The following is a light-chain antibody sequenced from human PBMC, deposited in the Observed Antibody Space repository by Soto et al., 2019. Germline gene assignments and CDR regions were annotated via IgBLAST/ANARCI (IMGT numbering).Light chain of an antibody. CDR1: RNIDSW. J-gene: IGKJ1*01. CDR2: SAS. Sequence: DIRMTQSPSTLSASLGARVTISCRASRNIDSWLAWYQQRPGGIPQLLIYSASNLQNGVPSRFSGSWSGTDCTLTSNCLQPDAFATYYCQEFHSSSRTFGQGTRVDMK. V-gene: IGKV1-5*03. CDR3: QEFHSSSRT.